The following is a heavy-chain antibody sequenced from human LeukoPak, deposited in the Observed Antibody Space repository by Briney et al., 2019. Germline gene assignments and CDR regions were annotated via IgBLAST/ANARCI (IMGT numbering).Heavy chain of an antibody. Sequence: SQTLSLTCAVSGGSISSGGYSWSWMRQPPGKGLEWIGYIYHSGSTYYNPSLKSRVTISVDRSKNQFSLKLSSVTAADTAVYYCARGQGYSYGQAYYDYWGQGTLVTVSS. V-gene: IGHV4-30-2*01. CDR1: GGSISSGGYS. CDR3: ARGQGYSYGQAYYDY. CDR2: IYHSGST. J-gene: IGHJ4*02. D-gene: IGHD5-18*01.